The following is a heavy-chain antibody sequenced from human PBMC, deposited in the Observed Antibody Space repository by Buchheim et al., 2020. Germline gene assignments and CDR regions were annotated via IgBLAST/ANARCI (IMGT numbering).Heavy chain of an antibody. CDR2: ISYDGSNK. J-gene: IGHJ6*02. CDR1: GFTFSSYG. Sequence: QVQLVESGGGVVQPGRSLRLSCAASGFTFSSYGMHWVRQAPGKGLEWVAVISYDGSNKYYADSVKGRFTISRDNSKNTLYLQMNSLRAEDTAVYYCAKDFQGGSWSGYYNYYYYGMDVWGQGTT. D-gene: IGHD3-3*01. CDR3: AKDFQGGSWSGYYNYYYYGMDV. V-gene: IGHV3-30*18.